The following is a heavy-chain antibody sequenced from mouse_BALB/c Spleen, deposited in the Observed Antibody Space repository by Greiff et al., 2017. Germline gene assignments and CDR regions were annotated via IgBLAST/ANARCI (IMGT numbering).Heavy chain of an antibody. CDR1: GYTFTSYV. Sequence: VQLQQSGPELVKPGASVKMSCKASGYTFTSYVMHWVKQKPGQGLEWIGYINPYNDGTKYNEKFKGKATLTSDKSSSTAYMELSSLTSEDSAVYYCARPIYYDYVYYAMDYWGQGTSVTVSS. CDR2: INPYNDGT. J-gene: IGHJ4*01. V-gene: IGHV1-14*01. CDR3: ARPIYYDYVYYAMDY. D-gene: IGHD2-4*01.